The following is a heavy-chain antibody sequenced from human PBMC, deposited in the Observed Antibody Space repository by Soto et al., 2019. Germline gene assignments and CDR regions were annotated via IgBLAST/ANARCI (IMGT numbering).Heavy chain of an antibody. CDR1: GFTFSSYA. CDR3: AKAGTHSYFDY. J-gene: IGHJ4*02. D-gene: IGHD1-1*01. Sequence: EVQLLESRGGLVQPGGSLRISCAASGFTFSSYAMTWVRQAPGKGLEWVSSLSVSGDNTYYADSVKGRFTISRDNSKNTFYLQISSLRADDTAEYYCAKAGTHSYFDYWGLGTLVTVSS. CDR2: LSVSGDNT. V-gene: IGHV3-23*01.